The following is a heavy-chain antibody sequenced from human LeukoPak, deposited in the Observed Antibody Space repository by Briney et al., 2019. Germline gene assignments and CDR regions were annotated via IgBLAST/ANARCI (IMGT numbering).Heavy chain of an antibody. CDR3: ARQILISSNWYFDY. CDR1: GFTFSSYS. Sequence: PGGSLRLSCAASGFTFSSYSMNWVRQAPGKGLEWVSSISSSSSYIYYADSVKGRFTISRDNPKNTLYLQMNSLRAEDTAVYYCARQILISSNWYFDYWGQGTLVTVSS. V-gene: IGHV3-21*01. J-gene: IGHJ4*02. CDR2: ISSSSSYI. D-gene: IGHD6-13*01.